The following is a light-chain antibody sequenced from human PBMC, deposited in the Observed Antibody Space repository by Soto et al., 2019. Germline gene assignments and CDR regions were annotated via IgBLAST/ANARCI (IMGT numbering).Light chain of an antibody. CDR2: AAS. J-gene: IGKJ4*01. CDR3: QQGYSSPLT. V-gene: IGKV1-39*01. Sequence: DIQMTQSPSSLSASVGDRVTITCRASQSITNHLNWYQQKPGKAPNLLIYAASSLQGGVPSRFSGSGSGTDFTLTISSLQPEDFATYYCQQGYSSPLTFGGGTKVDIK. CDR1: QSITNH.